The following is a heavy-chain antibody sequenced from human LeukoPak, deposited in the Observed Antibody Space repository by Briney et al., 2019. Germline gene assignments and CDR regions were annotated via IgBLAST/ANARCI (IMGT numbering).Heavy chain of an antibody. Sequence: PGGSLRLSCAASGFTFSSYGMHWVRQAPGKGLEWVAFIRYDGSNKYYADSVKGRFTISRGNSKNTLYLQMNSLRAEDTAVYYCAKALPRHIVVVPAAGGLDYWGQGTLVTVSS. CDR3: AKALPRHIVVVPAAGGLDY. CDR2: IRYDGSNK. V-gene: IGHV3-30*02. CDR1: GFTFSSYG. D-gene: IGHD2-2*01. J-gene: IGHJ4*02.